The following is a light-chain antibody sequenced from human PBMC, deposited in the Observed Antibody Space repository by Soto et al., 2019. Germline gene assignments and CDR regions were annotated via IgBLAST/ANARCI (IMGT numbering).Light chain of an antibody. Sequence: EIVLPQSPAILSLSPGESATLSCRASQSVSHYLAWYQQKPGQAPRLLISHASNRATGIPARFSGTVSGTDFTLTISNLEPEDFAVYYCQQRVNWPEFTVGPGTKVEIK. J-gene: IGKJ3*01. CDR2: HAS. CDR1: QSVSHY. V-gene: IGKV3-11*01. CDR3: QQRVNWPEFT.